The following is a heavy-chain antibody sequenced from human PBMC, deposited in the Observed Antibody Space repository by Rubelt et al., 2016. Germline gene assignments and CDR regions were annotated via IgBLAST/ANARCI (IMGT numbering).Heavy chain of an antibody. V-gene: IGHV3-30*01. J-gene: IGHJ4*02. CDR3: ARGIRFDY. Sequence: VQLVESGGAVVQPGGSPRLSCVASGFTLSSYAMHWVRQAPGKGLEWVAVISYDGSNKYYADSVKGRFTISRDNSKNTLYLQMNSLRAEDTAVYYCARGIRFDYWGQGTLVTVSS. CDR2: ISYDGSNK. D-gene: IGHD1-14*01. CDR1: GFTLSSYA.